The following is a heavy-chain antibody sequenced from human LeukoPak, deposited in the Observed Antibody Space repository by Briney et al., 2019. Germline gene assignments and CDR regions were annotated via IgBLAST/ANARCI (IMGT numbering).Heavy chain of an antibody. J-gene: IGHJ4*02. D-gene: IGHD2-15*01. CDR1: GYTFTSYG. CDR3: ARDLADPIVVVVAAPDY. CDR2: ISAYNGNT. V-gene: IGHV1-18*01. Sequence: ASVKVSCKASGYTFTSYGISWVRQAPGQGLEWMGWISAYNGNTNYAQKLQGRVTMTTDTSTSTAYMELRSLRSDDTAVYYCARDLADPIVVVVAAPDYWGQGTLVTVSS.